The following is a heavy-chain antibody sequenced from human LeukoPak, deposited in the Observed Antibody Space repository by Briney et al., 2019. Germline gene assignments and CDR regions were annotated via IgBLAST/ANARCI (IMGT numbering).Heavy chain of an antibody. Sequence: GGALRLSCAASGFTFLSYGMHWVRQAPGKGLEWVALISYDGSNKKYAESVKGRFTISRNNPKNTLYLQMNSLRAEDTAVYSCAKVMTADYYGSGRFDYWGQGTLVTVSS. V-gene: IGHV3-30*18. J-gene: IGHJ4*02. CDR3: AKVMTADYYGSGRFDY. CDR2: ISYDGSNK. CDR1: GFTFLSYG. D-gene: IGHD3-10*01.